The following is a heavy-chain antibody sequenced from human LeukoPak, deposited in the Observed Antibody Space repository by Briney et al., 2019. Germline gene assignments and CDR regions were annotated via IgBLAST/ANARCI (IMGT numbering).Heavy chain of an antibody. Sequence: PGGSLRLSCAASGFTFSSYSMTWVRQAPGKGLEWVSSISSSSSYIYYADSVKGRFTISRDNAKNSLYLQMNSLRAEDTAVYYCASDPSIAAAGGVDYWGQGTLVTVSS. CDR3: ASDPSIAAAGGVDY. D-gene: IGHD6-13*01. CDR1: GFTFSSYS. J-gene: IGHJ4*02. CDR2: ISSSSSYI. V-gene: IGHV3-21*01.